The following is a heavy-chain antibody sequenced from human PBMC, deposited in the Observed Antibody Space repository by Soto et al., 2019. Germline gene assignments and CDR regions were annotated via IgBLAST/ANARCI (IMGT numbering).Heavy chain of an antibody. CDR1: GGSISSGRSY. D-gene: IGHD3-22*01. CDR3: ARLLYDRSGYYYFDY. V-gene: IGHV4-31*03. Sequence: SETLSLTCTVSGGSISSGRSYWTWIRQHPGKGLEWIGYISHSGSTYYNPSLKSRITISADTSKNQFSLKLNSVTAADTAVYYCARLLYDRSGYYYFDYWGQGSLVTVSS. CDR2: ISHSGST. J-gene: IGHJ4*02.